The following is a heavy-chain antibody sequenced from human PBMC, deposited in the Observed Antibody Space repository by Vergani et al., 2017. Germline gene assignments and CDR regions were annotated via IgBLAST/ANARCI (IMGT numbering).Heavy chain of an antibody. V-gene: IGHV2-5*08. CDR2: IYWNDDK. CDR1: GGSISSYYW. CDR3: AHSPYSSGLS. Sequence: QESGPGLVKPSQTLSLTCTVSGGSISSYYWSWIRQPPGKALEWLALIYWNDDKRYSPSLKSRLTITKDTSKNQVVLTMTNMDPVDTATYYCAHSPYSSGLSWGQGTLVTVSS. J-gene: IGHJ5*02. D-gene: IGHD6-19*01.